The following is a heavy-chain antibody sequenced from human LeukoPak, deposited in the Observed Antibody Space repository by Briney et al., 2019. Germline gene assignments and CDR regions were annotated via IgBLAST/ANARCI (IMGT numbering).Heavy chain of an antibody. CDR2: IIPIFGTA. CDR1: GGTFSSYA. Sequence: GSSVKVSCKASGGTFSSYAISWVRQAPGQGLEWMGRIIPIFGTANYAQKFQGRVTITTDESTSTAYMELSSLRSEDAAVYYCARDRYDSSGYYYPPRGNAFDIWGQGATVTVSS. V-gene: IGHV1-69*05. CDR3: ARDRYDSSGYYYPPRGNAFDI. D-gene: IGHD3-22*01. J-gene: IGHJ3*02.